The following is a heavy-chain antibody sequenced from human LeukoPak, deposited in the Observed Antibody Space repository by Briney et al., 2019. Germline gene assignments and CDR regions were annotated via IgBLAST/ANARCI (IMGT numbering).Heavy chain of an antibody. CDR2: ISSSSSSI. CDR1: GFTFSSYS. Sequence: GGSLRLSCAASGFTFSSYSMNWVRQAPGKGLEWVSSISSSSSSINNADSVNGRFTISRDNTKKSLYLQMNSLRAEDTAVYFCLYGGYFQHWGQGTLVTVSS. V-gene: IGHV3-21*01. D-gene: IGHD3-16*01. J-gene: IGHJ1*01. CDR3: LYGGYFQH.